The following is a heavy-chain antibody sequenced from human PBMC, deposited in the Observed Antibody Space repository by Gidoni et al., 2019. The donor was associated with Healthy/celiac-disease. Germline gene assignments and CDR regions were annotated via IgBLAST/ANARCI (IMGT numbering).Heavy chain of an antibody. Sequence: QVSLSQSGAVGKKPGASVKVSCYASGYTFTGYPRHWVRQAPGQGLEWMGWINPNSGGTNYAQKFQGRVTMTREKCISTAYMELSRLRSDDTAVYYCARDFSYYDDSSEYNWFDPWGQGTLVTVSS. J-gene: IGHJ5*02. CDR3: ARDFSYYDDSSEYNWFDP. CDR1: GYTFTGYP. V-gene: IGHV1-2*02. D-gene: IGHD3-22*01. CDR2: INPNSGGT.